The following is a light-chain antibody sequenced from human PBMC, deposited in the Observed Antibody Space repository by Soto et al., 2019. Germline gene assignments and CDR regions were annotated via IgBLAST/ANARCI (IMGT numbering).Light chain of an antibody. CDR2: AAS. CDR3: QKYNSAPLT. V-gene: IGKV1-27*01. J-gene: IGKJ4*02. CDR1: QCISNY. Sequence: DIQMTQSPSSLSASVGDRVTITCRASQCISNYLAWYQQKPGKVPKLLIYAASTLQSGVPSRFSGSGSGTDFTLTISSLQPEDGATYYCQKYNSAPLTCGGGTKVEIK.